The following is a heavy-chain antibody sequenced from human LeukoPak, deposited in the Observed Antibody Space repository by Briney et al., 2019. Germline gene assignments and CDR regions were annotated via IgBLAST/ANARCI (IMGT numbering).Heavy chain of an antibody. V-gene: IGHV1-2*04. J-gene: IGHJ4*02. CDR1: GYTFTSYG. CDR3: ARGANSSSWYVDY. CDR2: INPNSGGT. D-gene: IGHD6-13*01. Sequence: ASVKVSCKASGYTFTSYGISWVRQAPGQGLEWMGWINPNSGGTNYAQKFQGWVTMTRDTSISTAYMELSRLRSDDTAVYYCARGANSSSWYVDYWGQGTLVTVSS.